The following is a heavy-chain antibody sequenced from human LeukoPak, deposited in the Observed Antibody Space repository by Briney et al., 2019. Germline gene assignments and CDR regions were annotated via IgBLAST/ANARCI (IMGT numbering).Heavy chain of an antibody. CDR2: ISGSGGST. V-gene: IGHV3-23*01. CDR1: GFTFSSYA. D-gene: IGHD3-3*01. Sequence: GGSLRLSCAASGFTFSSYAMSWVRQAPGKGLEWVSAISGSGGSTYYADSVKGRFTISRDNSKSTLYLQMNSLRAEDTAVYYCAKVPYYAFWSGSFDYWGQGTLVTVSS. J-gene: IGHJ4*02. CDR3: AKVPYYAFWSGSFDY.